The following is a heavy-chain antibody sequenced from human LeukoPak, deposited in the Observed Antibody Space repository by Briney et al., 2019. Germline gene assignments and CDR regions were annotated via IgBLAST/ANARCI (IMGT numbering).Heavy chain of an antibody. CDR3: AKRGLGSSWSNLDY. CDR1: GFTFSNYA. CDR2: ISDSGGKT. Sequence: GGSLRLSCAAPGFTFSNYAMNWVRRAPGKGLECVSSISDSGGKTYYADSVKGRFTISRDNSKNTLYLQMNSLRAEDTAVYYCAKRGLGSSWSNLDYWGQGTLVTVSS. J-gene: IGHJ4*02. D-gene: IGHD6-13*01. V-gene: IGHV3-23*01.